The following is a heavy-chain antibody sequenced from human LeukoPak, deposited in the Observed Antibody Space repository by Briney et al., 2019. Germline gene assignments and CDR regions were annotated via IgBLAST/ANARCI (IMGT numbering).Heavy chain of an antibody. Sequence: GGSLRLSCATSGFTLSSYRMTWVRQAPGKGLECVSFISSGSRTIYYADSVKGRFTVSKDNAKNSLFLQMNSLRDEDAAVYYCARDTGVAVAGLYDYYGLDVWGQGTTVTVSS. V-gene: IGHV3-48*02. CDR1: GFTLSSYR. J-gene: IGHJ6*02. CDR2: ISSGSRTI. D-gene: IGHD6-19*01. CDR3: ARDTGVAVAGLYDYYGLDV.